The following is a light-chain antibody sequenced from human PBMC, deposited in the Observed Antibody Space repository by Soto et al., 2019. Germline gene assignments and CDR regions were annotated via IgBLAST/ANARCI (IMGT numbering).Light chain of an antibody. CDR3: SSYTSTSTPYV. CDR2: DVT. J-gene: IGLJ1*01. Sequence: QSVLTQPASVSGAPGQSTTISCTGTSSDVGGYNYVSWYQQHPVKAPKLMIYDVTNRPSGVSDRFSGSKSGNTASLTISGLQAEDEADYYCSSYTSTSTPYVFGTGTKVPV. CDR1: SSDVGGYNY. V-gene: IGLV2-14*01.